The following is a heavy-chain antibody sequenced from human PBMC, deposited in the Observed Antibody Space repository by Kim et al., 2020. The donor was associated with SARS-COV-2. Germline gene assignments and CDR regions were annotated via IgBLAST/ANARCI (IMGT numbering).Heavy chain of an antibody. Sequence: GGSLRLSCAASGFVFSGYGIHWVRQAPGKGLEWVAIICFDGINEYYADSVKGRFTISRDNSKNTLFLQMNSLRAEDTAVYYCAKDPVVGGGVASGVDVWG. V-gene: IGHV3-30*02. D-gene: IGHD2-8*02. CDR3: AKDPVVGGGVASGVDV. CDR1: GFVFSGYG. CDR2: ICFDGINE. J-gene: IGHJ6*01.